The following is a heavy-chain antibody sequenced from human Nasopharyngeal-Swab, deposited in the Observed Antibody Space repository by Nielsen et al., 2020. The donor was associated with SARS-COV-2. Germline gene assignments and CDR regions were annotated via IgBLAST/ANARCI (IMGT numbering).Heavy chain of an antibody. J-gene: IGHJ6*02. CDR2: MNPGGSGT. D-gene: IGHD1-14*01. V-gene: IGHV3-74*01. Sequence: GGSLRLSCAASGFNFSTQWMDWVRQAPGKGLVWVSQMNPGGSGTGYPDSVKGRFTISRANAKNTLYLQMNGLRVEDTAVYHCARGGFRYGLDVWGQGTTVTVSS. CDR3: ARGGFRYGLDV. CDR1: GFNFSTQW.